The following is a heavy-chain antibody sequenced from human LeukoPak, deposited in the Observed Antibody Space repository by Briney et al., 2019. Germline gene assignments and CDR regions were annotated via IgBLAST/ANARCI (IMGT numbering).Heavy chain of an antibody. Sequence: GGSLRLSCAASGFTFSRFWMHWVRQAPGKGLVWVSRINTDGSNTIYADSVKGRFTISRDNAKNTLYLQMNSLRAEDTAVYYCAKGQNYYDGSGYYSTDYWGQGTPVTVSS. V-gene: IGHV3-74*01. CDR1: GFTFSRFW. CDR2: INTDGSNT. D-gene: IGHD3-22*01. J-gene: IGHJ4*02. CDR3: AKGQNYYDGSGYYSTDY.